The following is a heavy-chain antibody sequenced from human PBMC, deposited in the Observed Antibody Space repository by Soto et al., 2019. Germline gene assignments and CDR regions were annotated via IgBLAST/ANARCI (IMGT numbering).Heavy chain of an antibody. CDR1: GGSFTSYS. Sequence: QVHLVQSGAELKKPGSSVKVSCEASGGSFTSYSFTWVRQAPGQGLEWMGRIIPIQGKANYALKFQDRVTITADRSTRTVYMELTSLRPEDTAVYFCAISLLFVDHGYMDVWGKGTTVTVSS. CDR2: IIPIQGKA. CDR3: AISLLFVDHGYMDV. D-gene: IGHD2-21*01. V-gene: IGHV1-69*02. J-gene: IGHJ6*03.